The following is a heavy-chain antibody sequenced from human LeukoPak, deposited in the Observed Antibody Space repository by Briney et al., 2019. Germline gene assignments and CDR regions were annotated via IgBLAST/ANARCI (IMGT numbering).Heavy chain of an antibody. V-gene: IGHV3-7*01. Sequence: PGGSLRLSCAASRFTFSRYWMSWVRQAPGKGLEWVANIKQDGSEKYYVDSVKGRFTISRDNTKNSLYLQMISLRAEDTAVYYCAKGYYYGLFDPWGQGTLVTVSS. CDR1: RFTFSRYW. J-gene: IGHJ5*02. CDR2: IKQDGSEK. D-gene: IGHD3-10*01. CDR3: AKGYYYGLFDP.